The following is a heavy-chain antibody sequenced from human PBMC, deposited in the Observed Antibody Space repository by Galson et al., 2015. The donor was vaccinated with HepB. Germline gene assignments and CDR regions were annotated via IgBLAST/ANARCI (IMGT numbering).Heavy chain of an antibody. Sequence: SLRLSCAASGFTFSSYGMHWVRQAPGKGLEWVAFIRYDGSNKYYADSVKGRFTISRDNSKNTLYLQMNSLRAEDTAVYYCARDLGGYSYYMDVWGKGTTVTVSS. D-gene: IGHD3-16*01. CDR1: GFTFSSYG. V-gene: IGHV3-30*02. CDR3: ARDLGGYSYYMDV. J-gene: IGHJ6*03. CDR2: IRYDGSNK.